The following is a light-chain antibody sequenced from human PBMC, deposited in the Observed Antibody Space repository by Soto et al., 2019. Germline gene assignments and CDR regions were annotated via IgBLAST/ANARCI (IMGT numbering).Light chain of an antibody. CDR2: DVS. Sequence: QSVLTQPASVSGSPGQSITISCTGTSSDVGAYNLVSWYQQHPGRAPKLFIFDVSNRPSGVSNRCSGSKSGNTASLTISGRQAEDEAFYYCRSYTNTSTLVFGGGTKLTVL. J-gene: IGLJ3*02. CDR3: RSYTNTSTLV. CDR1: SSDVGAYNL. V-gene: IGLV2-14*02.